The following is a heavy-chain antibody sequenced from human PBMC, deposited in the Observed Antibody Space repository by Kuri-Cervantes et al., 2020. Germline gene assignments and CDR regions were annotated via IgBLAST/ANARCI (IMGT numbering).Heavy chain of an antibody. Sequence: GESLKISCAAYGFTFSDYYMSWIRQAPGKGLEWVSYISSSGSTIYYADSVKGRFTISRDNAKNSLYLQMNSLRAEDAAVYYCARDAGTVTKNYYYYYGMDVWGQGTTVTVSS. CDR1: GFTFSDYY. CDR2: ISSSGSTI. V-gene: IGHV3-11*04. J-gene: IGHJ6*02. CDR3: ARDAGTVTKNYYYYYGMDV. D-gene: IGHD4-17*01.